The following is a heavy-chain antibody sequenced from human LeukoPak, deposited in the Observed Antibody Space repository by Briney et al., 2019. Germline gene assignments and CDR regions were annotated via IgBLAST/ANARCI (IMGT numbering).Heavy chain of an antibody. Sequence: GGSLRLSCAASGFTFGSYSMNWVRQAPGKGLEWISYISSGSRTIYYADSVEGRFTVSRDNAKNSLYLQMRSLRAEDTAVYYCARESITGHRDFDHWGQGTLVTVSS. CDR1: GFTFGSYS. D-gene: IGHD1-20*01. CDR3: ARESITGHRDFDH. J-gene: IGHJ4*02. CDR2: ISSGSRTI. V-gene: IGHV3-48*01.